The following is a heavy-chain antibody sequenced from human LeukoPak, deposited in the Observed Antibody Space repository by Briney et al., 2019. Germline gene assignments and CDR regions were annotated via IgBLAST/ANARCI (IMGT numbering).Heavy chain of an antibody. V-gene: IGHV3-23*01. CDR3: AKDREHHYYFDY. D-gene: IGHD1-26*01. Sequence: GGSLRLSCAASGFTFSSYAMSWVRQAPGKGLEWVSAISGSGGSTYYADSVKGRFTISRDISKNTLYLQMNSLRAEDTAVYYCAKDREHHYYFDYWGQGTLVTVSS. J-gene: IGHJ4*02. CDR1: GFTFSSYA. CDR2: ISGSGGST.